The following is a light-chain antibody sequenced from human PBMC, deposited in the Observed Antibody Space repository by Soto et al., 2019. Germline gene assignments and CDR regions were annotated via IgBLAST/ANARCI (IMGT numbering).Light chain of an antibody. CDR3: SSHEVSNPFNV. CDR1: SSDVGAYNF. J-gene: IGLJ1*01. Sequence: QSALTQPASVSGSPGQSITISCTGTSSDVGAYNFVSWYQQHPGKAPKLIIHEVSNRPSGVSNRFSGSKSGNTASLTISGLQAEDEAYYYCSSHEVSNPFNVFGSGT. V-gene: IGLV2-14*01. CDR2: EVS.